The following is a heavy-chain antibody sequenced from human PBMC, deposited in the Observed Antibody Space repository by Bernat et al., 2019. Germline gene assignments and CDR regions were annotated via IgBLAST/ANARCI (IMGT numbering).Heavy chain of an antibody. D-gene: IGHD3-3*01. J-gene: IGHJ6*02. CDR2: INSDGSGT. V-gene: IGHV3-74*01. Sequence: EVKLVESGGGLVQPGGSLRLSCAASGFTFSSYWMHWVRQAPGKGLVWVSRINSDGSGTRYADSVKGRFTISRDNAKITLYLQMNSLRAEDTAVYYCAREFVTIFGVNYYQYGMDVWGQGTTVTVSS. CDR3: AREFVTIFGVNYYQYGMDV. CDR1: GFTFSSYW.